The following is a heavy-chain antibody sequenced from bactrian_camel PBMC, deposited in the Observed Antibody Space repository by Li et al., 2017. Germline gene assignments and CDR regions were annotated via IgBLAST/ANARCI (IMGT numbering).Heavy chain of an antibody. V-gene: IGHV3S40*01. CDR1: GYTLSRNC. D-gene: IGHD4*01. J-gene: IGHJ4*01. Sequence: DVQLVESGGGSVQAGGSLRLSCAVSGYTLSRNCIGWFRQAPGKEREGVAAIYTDGGRTEYADSVKGRFTISQDKANKMMYLQMNSLKPEDTAMYYCAAGPSWATFATVGDPGHRL. CDR2: IYTDGGRT.